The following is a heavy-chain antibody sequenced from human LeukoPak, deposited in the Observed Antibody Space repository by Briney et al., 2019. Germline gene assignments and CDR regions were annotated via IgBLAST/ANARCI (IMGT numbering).Heavy chain of an antibody. D-gene: IGHD2-2*02. J-gene: IGHJ6*03. CDR1: GYSFLDYW. V-gene: IGHV5-51*01. CDR3: TRFGIRGCISNTKCYTSFFYYYMDV. Sequence: GESLKISCKGSGYSFLDYWIGWVRQMPGKGPELMGLIFPHDSDIKYSPSFQGQVTISVDKSISSAYVQWGSLKASDTAMYYCTRFGIRGCISNTKCYTSFFYYYMDVWGKGTTVTVSS. CDR2: IFPHDSDI.